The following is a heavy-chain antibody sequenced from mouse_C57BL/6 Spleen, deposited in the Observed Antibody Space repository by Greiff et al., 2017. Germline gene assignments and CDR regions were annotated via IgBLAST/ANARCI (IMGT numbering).Heavy chain of an antibody. J-gene: IGHJ4*01. V-gene: IGHV5-12*01. CDR3: AIHGRYYGNYVAMDY. Sequence: EVQVVESGGGLVQPGGSLKLSCAASGFTFSDYYMYWVRQTPEKRLEWVAYISNGGGSTYYPDTVKGRFTISRYNAKNTLYLQMSRLKSEDTAMYYCAIHGRYYGNYVAMDYWGQGTSVTVSS. CDR2: ISNGGGST. CDR1: GFTFSDYY. D-gene: IGHD2-1*01.